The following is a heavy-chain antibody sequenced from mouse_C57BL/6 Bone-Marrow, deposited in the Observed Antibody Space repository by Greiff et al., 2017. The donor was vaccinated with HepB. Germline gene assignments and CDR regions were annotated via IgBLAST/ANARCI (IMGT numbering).Heavy chain of an antibody. CDR2: IHPNSGST. V-gene: IGHV1-64*01. CDR1: GYTFTSYW. Sequence: VQLQQPGAELVKPGASVKLSCKASGYTFTSYWMHWVKQRPGQGLEWIGMIHPNSGSTNYNEKFKSKATLTVDKSSSTAYMQLSSLTSEDSAVYYCARGMFTISRDYFDYWGQGTTLTVSS. CDR3: ARGMFTISRDYFDY. D-gene: IGHD1-2*01. J-gene: IGHJ2*01.